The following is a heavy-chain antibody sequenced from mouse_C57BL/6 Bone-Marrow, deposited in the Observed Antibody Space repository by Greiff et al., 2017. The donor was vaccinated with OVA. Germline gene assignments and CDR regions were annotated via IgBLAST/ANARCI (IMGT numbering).Heavy chain of an antibody. D-gene: IGHD1-1*01. Sequence: QVQLQQPGAELVMPGASVKLSCKASGYTFTSYWMHWVKQRPGQGLEWIGEIDPSDSYTNYNQKFKGKSTLTVDKSSSTAYMQLSSLTSEDSAVYYCARSHYYGPDYWGQGTTLTVSS. V-gene: IGHV1-69*01. CDR2: IDPSDSYT. J-gene: IGHJ2*01. CDR1: GYTFTSYW. CDR3: ARSHYYGPDY.